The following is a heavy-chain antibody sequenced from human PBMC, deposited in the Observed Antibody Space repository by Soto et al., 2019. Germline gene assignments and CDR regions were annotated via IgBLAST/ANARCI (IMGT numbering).Heavy chain of an antibody. D-gene: IGHD6-19*01. CDR3: ARDPSGTSGWYGWFDP. Sequence: QVQLVESGGGVVQPGRSLRLSCAVSGFIFSNYAMDWVRQAPGKGLEWVALISYDGSNKYYTDSEKGRFTISRDNSKNTLYLQMNSLRADDTAVYYCARDPSGTSGWYGWFDPWGQGTLVTVSS. J-gene: IGHJ5*02. CDR2: ISYDGSNK. CDR1: GFIFSNYA. V-gene: IGHV3-30-3*01.